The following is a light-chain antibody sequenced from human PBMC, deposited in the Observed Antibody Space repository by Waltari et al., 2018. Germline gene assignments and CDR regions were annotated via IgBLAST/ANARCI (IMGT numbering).Light chain of an antibody. CDR3: AAWDDSLSGWV. V-gene: IGLV1-47*02. CDR1: RSNIGSNS. Sequence: QSVLTQPPSASEAARKSVTISCSGSRSNIGSNSICLYQELPEAPPKLLIYYNNRRASGVSDRFSGAKSGTSASLAISGLQTEDEADYYCAAWDDSLSGWVFGGGTRLTVL. CDR2: YNN. J-gene: IGLJ3*02.